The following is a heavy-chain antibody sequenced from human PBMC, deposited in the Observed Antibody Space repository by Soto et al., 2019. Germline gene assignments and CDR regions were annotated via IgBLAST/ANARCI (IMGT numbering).Heavy chain of an antibody. CDR2: IYHSGST. V-gene: IGHV4-4*02. Sequence: SETLSLTCAVSGGSISSSNWWSWVRQPPGKGLEWIGEIYHSGSTNYNPSLKSRVTISVDKSKNQFSLKLSSVTAADTAVYYCARGRGGDSYGIDVWGQGTTVTVSS. J-gene: IGHJ6*02. CDR1: GGSISSSNW. CDR3: ARGRGGDSYGIDV. D-gene: IGHD2-21*02.